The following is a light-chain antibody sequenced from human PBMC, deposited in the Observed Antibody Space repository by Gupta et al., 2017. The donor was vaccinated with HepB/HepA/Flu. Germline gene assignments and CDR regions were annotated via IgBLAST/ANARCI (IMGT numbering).Light chain of an antibody. CDR1: RSITRS. CDR2: AAS. CDR3: QQRDTAPGI. Sequence: DIQMTQSPSPLSASLGDTVTITCRASRSITRSLNWYQQKPGRAPKLLIYAASTLQSGVPSKFSGDGSGTNFTLTISELQPEDFATYYCQQRDTAPGIFGQGTKLDIK. V-gene: IGKV1-39*01. J-gene: IGKJ2*02.